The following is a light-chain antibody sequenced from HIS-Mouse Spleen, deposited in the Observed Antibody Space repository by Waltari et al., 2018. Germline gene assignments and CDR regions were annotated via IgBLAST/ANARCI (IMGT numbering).Light chain of an antibody. J-gene: IGKJ3*01. CDR1: QSLLHSNGYNY. CDR3: MQALQTPFT. Sequence: DIVMSQCPLSLPVTPGEPASISCMSSQSLLHSNGYNYLDWYLQKPGQSPQLLIYLGSNRASGVPDRFSGSGSGTDFTLKISRVEAEDVGVYYCMQALQTPFTFGPGTKVDIK. CDR2: LGS. V-gene: IGKV2-28*01.